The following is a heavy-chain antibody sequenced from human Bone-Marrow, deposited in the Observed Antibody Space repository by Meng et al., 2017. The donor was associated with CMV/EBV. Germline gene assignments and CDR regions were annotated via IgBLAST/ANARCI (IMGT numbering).Heavy chain of an antibody. J-gene: IGHJ4*02. V-gene: IGHV4-34*01. D-gene: IGHD6-19*01. Sequence: SETLSLTCAVYGGSFSGYYWSWIRQPPGKGLEWSGEINHSGSTNYNPSLKSRVTISVDTSQNQFTLKLSSVTAADTAVYYCARRYSSGWYDHWGQGTLVTVSS. CDR3: ARRYSSGWYDH. CDR2: INHSGST. CDR1: GGSFSGYY.